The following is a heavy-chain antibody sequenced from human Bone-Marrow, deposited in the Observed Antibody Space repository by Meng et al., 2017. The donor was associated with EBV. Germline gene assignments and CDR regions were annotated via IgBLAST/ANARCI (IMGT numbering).Heavy chain of an antibody. V-gene: IGHV4-30-4*01. J-gene: IGHJ4*02. CDR1: GGSISTGYYS. D-gene: IGHD2-15*01. CDR2: MYYNGIT. CDR3: ARGSSFCSGGSCFEN. Sequence: QESGPGLVKPSQPLSLTCAVSGGSISTGYYSWIWIRQPPGKGLEWIGYMYYNGITYYNPSLKSRVTISGDSSKNQFSLKLTSVTAADTAVYFCARGSSFCSGGSCFENWGQGTLVTVSS.